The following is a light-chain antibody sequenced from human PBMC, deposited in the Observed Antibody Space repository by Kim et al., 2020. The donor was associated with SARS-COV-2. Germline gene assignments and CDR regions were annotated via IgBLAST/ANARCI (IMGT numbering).Light chain of an antibody. CDR3: QKYNSPPFT. Sequence: DIQMTQSPSSLSASVGDRVTITCRASQGISSYLAWYQQKPGKVPKLLIYAASTLQSGVPSRFSGSGSETDFTLTISSLQPEDVATYYCQKYNSPPFTFGGGTKVDIK. V-gene: IGKV1-27*01. J-gene: IGKJ4*01. CDR2: AAS. CDR1: QGISSY.